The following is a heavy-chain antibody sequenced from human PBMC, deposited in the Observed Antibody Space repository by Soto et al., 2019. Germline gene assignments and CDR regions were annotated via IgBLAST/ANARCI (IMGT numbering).Heavy chain of an antibody. CDR3: ARVILTAAGLGWFDP. CDR2: IIPIFGTA. V-gene: IGHV1-69*01. Sequence: QVQLVQSGAEVKKPGSSVKVSCKASGGTFSSYAISWVRQAPGQGLEWMGGIIPIFGTANYAQKVQGRVTITADESTSTAYMALRSLRSEDTALYYCARVILTAAGLGWFDPWGQGTLVTVSS. D-gene: IGHD6-13*01. CDR1: GGTFSSYA. J-gene: IGHJ5*02.